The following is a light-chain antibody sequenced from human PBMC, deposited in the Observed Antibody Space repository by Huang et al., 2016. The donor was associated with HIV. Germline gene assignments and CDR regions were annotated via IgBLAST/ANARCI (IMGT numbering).Light chain of an antibody. CDR3: QQYNNWPPGYT. CDR2: DAS. CDR1: QNVSSN. V-gene: IGKV3-15*01. J-gene: IGKJ2*01. Sequence: EIVMTQSPAILSVSPGERVTLSCRASQNVSSNLAWYQQKPGQAPRLLIYDASTRATRIPARFSGSGSGTEFTLTVSSLHSEDFAVYYCQQYNNWPPGYTFGQGTNLEIK.